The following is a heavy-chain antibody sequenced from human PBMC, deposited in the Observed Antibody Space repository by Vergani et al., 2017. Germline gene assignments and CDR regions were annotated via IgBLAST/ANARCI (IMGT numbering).Heavy chain of an antibody. CDR1: GFTFSSYS. CDR3: ARGSSLSQTGYFDL. V-gene: IGHV3-21*01. J-gene: IGHJ2*01. CDR2: ISSSSGYI. D-gene: IGHD6-6*01. Sequence: EVQLLESGGGLVQPGGSLRLSCAASGFTFSSYSMNWVRQAPGKGLEWVSSISSSSGYIYYADSVKGRFTISRDNAKNSLDLQMNSLRAEDTAVYYCARGSSLSQTGYFDLWGRGTLVTVSS.